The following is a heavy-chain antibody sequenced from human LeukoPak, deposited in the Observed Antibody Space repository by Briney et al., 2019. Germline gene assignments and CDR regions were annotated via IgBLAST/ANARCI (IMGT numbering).Heavy chain of an antibody. Sequence: GESLKISCKISGYRFTNNWIGWVRQVPGKGLEWMGLIYPGDSDTRYSPSFQGLVTFSVDASISTAYLQLSGLRASDTAIYYCVRFGLTSSLDYWGQGTLVTVSS. J-gene: IGHJ4*02. CDR3: VRFGLTSSLDY. CDR2: IYPGDSDT. D-gene: IGHD6-13*01. V-gene: IGHV5-51*01. CDR1: GYRFTNNW.